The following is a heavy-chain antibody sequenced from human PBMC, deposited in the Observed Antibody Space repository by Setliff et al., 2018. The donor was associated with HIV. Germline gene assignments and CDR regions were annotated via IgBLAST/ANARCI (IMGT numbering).Heavy chain of an antibody. CDR2: IYYSGST. CDR3: ARVPAALERWFDP. Sequence: KASETLSLTCTVYGASISNSNSYWGWIRQPPGKRLEWIGYIYYSGSTNYNPSLKSRVTISVDTSKNQFSLKVKSVTAADTAVYYCARVPAALERWFDPWGQGTLVTVS. CDR1: GASISNSNSY. V-gene: IGHV4-61*05. J-gene: IGHJ5*02. D-gene: IGHD2-2*01.